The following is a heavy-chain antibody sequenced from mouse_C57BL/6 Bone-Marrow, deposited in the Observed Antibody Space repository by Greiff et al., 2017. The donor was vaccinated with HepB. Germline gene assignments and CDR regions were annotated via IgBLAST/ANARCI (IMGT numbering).Heavy chain of an antibody. V-gene: IGHV2-2*01. D-gene: IGHD2-5*01. CDR2: IWSGGST. Sequence: VQLQESGPGLVQPSQSLSITCTVSGFSLTSYGVHWVRQSPGKGLEWLGVIWSGGSTDYNAAYISSRSISKDNSKSQVFFKMNSLQADDTAIYYCARKDSNYWFADWGQGTLVTVSA. J-gene: IGHJ3*01. CDR3: ARKDSNYWFAD. CDR1: GFSLTSYG.